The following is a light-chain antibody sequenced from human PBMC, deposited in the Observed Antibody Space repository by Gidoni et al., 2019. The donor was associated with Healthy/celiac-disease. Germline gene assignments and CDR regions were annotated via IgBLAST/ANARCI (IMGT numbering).Light chain of an antibody. CDR2: AAA. Sequence: DIQMTHPPSSLSASVGDRVTITCRASQRISSYLNWYQQKPGKAPKLLIYAAASLQSGVPSRFSGSGSGTDFTLTISSLQPEEFATYYCQQSYSTPRTFGEGTKVEIK. CDR1: QRISSY. V-gene: IGKV1-39*01. CDR3: QQSYSTPRT. J-gene: IGKJ1*01.